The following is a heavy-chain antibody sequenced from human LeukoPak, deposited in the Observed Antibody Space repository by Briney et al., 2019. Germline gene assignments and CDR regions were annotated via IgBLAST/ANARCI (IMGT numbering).Heavy chain of an antibody. V-gene: IGHV5-51*01. D-gene: IGHD1-14*01. CDR1: GYSFTSYW. CDR2: IYPGDSDT. CDR3: ARLRVAGTVDAFDI. Sequence: GESLKIFWKGSGYSFTSYWIGWGRQMPGKGLEWMGIIYPGDSDTRYSPSFQGQVTISADKSISTAYLQWSSLKASDTAMYYCARLRVAGTVDAFDIWGLGTMVTVSS. J-gene: IGHJ3*02.